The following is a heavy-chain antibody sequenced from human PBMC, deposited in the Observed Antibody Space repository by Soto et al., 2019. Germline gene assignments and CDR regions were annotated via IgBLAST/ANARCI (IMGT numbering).Heavy chain of an antibody. CDR2: FDPEDGET. D-gene: IGHD4-17*01. Sequence: ASVKVSCKVSGYTLTELSMHWVRQAPGKGLEWMGGFDPEDGETIYAQKFQGRVTMTEDTSTDTAYMELSSLRSEDTVVYYCATGNYGDFDYYYYGMDVWGQGTTVTVSS. CDR3: ATGNYGDFDYYYYGMDV. J-gene: IGHJ6*02. CDR1: GYTLTELS. V-gene: IGHV1-24*01.